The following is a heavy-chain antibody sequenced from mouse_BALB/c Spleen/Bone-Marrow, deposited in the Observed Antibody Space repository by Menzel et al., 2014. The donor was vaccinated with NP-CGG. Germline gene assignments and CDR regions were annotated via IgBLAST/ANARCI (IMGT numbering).Heavy chain of an antibody. J-gene: IGHJ2*01. CDR2: IYPGDGDT. V-gene: IGHV1-80*01. Sequence: VQLQQSGAELVRPGSSVKISCESSGYVFSTYWINWVKQRPGQGLEWIGQIYPGDGDTDYNGKFKDKATLTADKSSNTASMQLSSLTSEDSAVYFCARGGISVDYWGQGTTLTVSS. CDR1: GYVFSTYW. CDR3: ARGGISVDY.